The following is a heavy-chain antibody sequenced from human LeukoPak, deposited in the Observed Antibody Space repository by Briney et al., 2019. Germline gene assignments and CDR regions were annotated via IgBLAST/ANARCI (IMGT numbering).Heavy chain of an antibody. CDR3: ARLGSQNYYDSSGYYWGWFDP. CDR2: IYPGDSDT. Sequence: GESLKISCKGSGYSFTSFWIAWVRQMPGKGLECMGIIYPGDSDTRYSPSFQGQVTISADKSISTAYLQWSSLKASDTAIYYCARLGSQNYYDSSGYYWGWFDPWGQGTLVTVSS. CDR1: GYSFTSFW. D-gene: IGHD3-22*01. V-gene: IGHV5-51*01. J-gene: IGHJ5*02.